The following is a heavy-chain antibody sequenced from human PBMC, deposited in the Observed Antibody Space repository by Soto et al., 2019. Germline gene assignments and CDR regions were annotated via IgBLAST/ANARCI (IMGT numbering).Heavy chain of an antibody. D-gene: IGHD3-10*01. CDR2: IYYRGST. CDR1: GGSISSGDYY. J-gene: IGHJ5*02. Sequence: QVQLQESGPGLVKPSQTLSLTCTVSGGSISSGDYYWSWIRQPPGKGLEWIGYIYYRGSTYYNPSLQSRVTISVDTSKNQFSLKLSSVTAADTAVYYCARDLRADYGSGQSNWFDPWGQGTLVTVSS. V-gene: IGHV4-30-4*01. CDR3: ARDLRADYGSGQSNWFDP.